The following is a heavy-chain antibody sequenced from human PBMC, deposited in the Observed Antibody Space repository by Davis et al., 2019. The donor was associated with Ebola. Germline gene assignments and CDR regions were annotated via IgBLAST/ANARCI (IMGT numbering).Heavy chain of an antibody. D-gene: IGHD3-16*01. CDR3: ARDNDYADYAYDY. V-gene: IGHV1-18*04. CDR1: GYTFANHG. Sequence: ASVKVSCKTSGYTFANHGVTWVRQAPGQGLEWMGWISASNGNTEYAPKFQGRVTMTTDTSSSTAYLEVRGPRSADTAVYYCARDNDYADYAYDYWGQGTLVTVSS. CDR2: ISASNGNT. J-gene: IGHJ4*02.